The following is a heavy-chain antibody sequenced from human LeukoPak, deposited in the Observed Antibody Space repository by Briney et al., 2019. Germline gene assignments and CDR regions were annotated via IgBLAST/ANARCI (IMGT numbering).Heavy chain of an antibody. D-gene: IGHD4-11*01. V-gene: IGHV4-34*01. J-gene: IGHJ5*02. CDR1: GGSFSGYY. Sequence: SETLSLTCAVYGGSFSGYYWSWIRQPPGKGLEWIGEINHSGSTNYNPSLKSRVTISVDTSKNQFSLRLSSVTAADTAVYYCARGLDYSGWFDPWGQGTLVTVSS. CDR3: ARGLDYSGWFDP. CDR2: INHSGST.